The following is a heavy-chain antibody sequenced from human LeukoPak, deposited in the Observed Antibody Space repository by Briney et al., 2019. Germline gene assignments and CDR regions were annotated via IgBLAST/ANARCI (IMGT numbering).Heavy chain of an antibody. CDR3: ANVSGSYSASWYFDL. CDR1: GGTFSSYA. J-gene: IGHJ2*01. Sequence: SVKVSCKASGGTFSSYAISWVRQAPGQGLEWMGGTIPILGTANYAQKFQGRVTITTDESTSTAYGELSSLRSEGTAVYYCANVSGSYSASWYFDLWGRGTLVTVSS. D-gene: IGHD1-26*01. V-gene: IGHV1-69*05. CDR2: TIPILGTA.